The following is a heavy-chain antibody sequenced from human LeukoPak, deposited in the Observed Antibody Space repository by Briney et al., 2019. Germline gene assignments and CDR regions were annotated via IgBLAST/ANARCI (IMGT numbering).Heavy chain of an antibody. D-gene: IGHD5-18*01. J-gene: IGHJ4*02. CDR2: ISYDGSNK. CDR3: ARDRETAMVTGHFDY. Sequence: GGSLRLSCAASGFTFSSYAMHWVRQAPGKGLEWVAVISYDGSNKYYADSVKGRFTISRDNSKNTLYLQMNSLRAEDTAVYYCARDRETAMVTGHFDYWGQGTLVTVSS. V-gene: IGHV3-30-3*01. CDR1: GFTFSSYA.